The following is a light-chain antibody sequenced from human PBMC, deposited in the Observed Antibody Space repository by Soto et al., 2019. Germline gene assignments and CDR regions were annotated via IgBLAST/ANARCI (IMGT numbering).Light chain of an antibody. CDR3: QQYGSSPRT. V-gene: IGKV3-15*01. J-gene: IGKJ1*01. Sequence: EIVMTQSPATLSVSPGERATLSCRASQNIRGNLAWYQQKPGHPPTLLVSDASTRARNIPARFNGSGSGTEFTLAISSLQSEDFAVYYCQQYGSSPRTFGQGTKVEIK. CDR2: DAS. CDR1: QNIRGN.